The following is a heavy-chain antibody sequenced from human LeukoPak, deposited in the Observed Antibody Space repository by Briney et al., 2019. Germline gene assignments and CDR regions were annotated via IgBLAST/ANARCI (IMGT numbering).Heavy chain of an antibody. CDR2: IYTSGST. CDR1: GGSISSYY. CDR3: ARGSGGTYYDILTGWTHGFDP. V-gene: IGHV4-4*09. D-gene: IGHD3-9*01. J-gene: IGHJ5*02. Sequence: SETLSLTCTVSGGSISSYYWSWIRQPPGKGLEWIGYIYTSGSTNYNPSLKSRVTISVDTSKNQFSLKLSSVTAADTAVYCCARGSGGTYYDILTGWTHGFDPWGQGTLVTVSS.